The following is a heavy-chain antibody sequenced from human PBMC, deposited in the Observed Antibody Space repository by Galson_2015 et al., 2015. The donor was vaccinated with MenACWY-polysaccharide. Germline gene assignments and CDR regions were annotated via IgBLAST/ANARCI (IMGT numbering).Heavy chain of an antibody. CDR2: IYYDGSKK. Sequence: SLRLSCAASEFTFRSYGMHWVRQAPGKGLEWVTLIYYDGSKKEYADSVKGRFTISRDNSKNTLYLQMDSLRAEDTAVYYCSRLQSKYMDVWGKGSTVTVSS. CDR3: SRLQSKYMDV. D-gene: IGHD4-11*01. V-gene: IGHV3-30*12. J-gene: IGHJ6*04. CDR1: EFTFRSYG.